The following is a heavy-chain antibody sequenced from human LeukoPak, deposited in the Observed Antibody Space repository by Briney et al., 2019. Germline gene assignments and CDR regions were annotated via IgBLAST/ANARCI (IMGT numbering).Heavy chain of an antibody. J-gene: IGHJ4*02. CDR1: GFTFSSSE. CDR3: ARGGYTFGYDDY. Sequence: GGSLRLSCAASGFTFSSSEMNWVRQAPGKGLEWVSYISSSGGTISYADSVKGRFTISRDNAKNSLYLQMNSLRAEDTAIYYCARGGYTFGYDDYWGQGTLVTVSS. D-gene: IGHD5-18*01. V-gene: IGHV3-48*03. CDR2: ISSSGGTI.